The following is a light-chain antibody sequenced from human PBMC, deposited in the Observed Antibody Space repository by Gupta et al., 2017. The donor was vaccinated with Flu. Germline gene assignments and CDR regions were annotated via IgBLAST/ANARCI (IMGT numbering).Light chain of an antibody. Sequence: SYDLTQPPSVSVSPGQTASISCSGDNLGDTNVSWYQQKSGQSPVLVIYQDDKRPSGIPERFSGSNSGNTATLTISGTQAMDEADYFCQAWDSNTVVVFGGGTKLTVL. V-gene: IGLV3-1*01. CDR2: QDD. CDR3: QAWDSNTVVV. J-gene: IGLJ2*01. CDR1: NLGDTN.